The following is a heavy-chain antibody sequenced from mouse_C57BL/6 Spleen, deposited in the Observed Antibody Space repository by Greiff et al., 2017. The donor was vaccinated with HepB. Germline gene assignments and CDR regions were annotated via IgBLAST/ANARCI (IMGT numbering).Heavy chain of an antibody. D-gene: IGHD2-1*01. J-gene: IGHJ3*01. V-gene: IGHV1-42*01. CDR2: INPSTGGT. CDR1: GYSFTGYY. Sequence: EVQLQQSGPELVKPGASVKISCKASGYSFTGYYMNWVKQSPEKSLEWIGEINPSTGGTTYNQKFKAKATLTVDKSSSTAYMQLKSLTSEDSAVYYCARDGNRFAYWGQGTLVTVSA. CDR3: ARDGNRFAY.